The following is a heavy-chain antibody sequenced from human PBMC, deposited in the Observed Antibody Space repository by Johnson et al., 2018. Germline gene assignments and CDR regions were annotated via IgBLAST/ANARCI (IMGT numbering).Heavy chain of an antibody. V-gene: IGHV3-64*01. CDR2: ISSDGGST. CDR1: GFTFSSYA. CDR3: GVFAGAYGGVIGPYFDS. Sequence: VQLVESGGGLVQPGGYLRLSCAASGFTFSSYAIHWVRQAPGKGLEYVSVISSDGGSTSYANSLKGRFTISRDNSKNTLYLHMGSLRDEDMAVYYCGVFAGAYGGVIGPYFDSWGQGPLVTVSS. J-gene: IGHJ4*02. D-gene: IGHD3-16*01.